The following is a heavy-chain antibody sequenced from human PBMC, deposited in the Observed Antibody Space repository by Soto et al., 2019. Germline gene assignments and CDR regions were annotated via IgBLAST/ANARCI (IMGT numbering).Heavy chain of an antibody. J-gene: IGHJ5*02. D-gene: IGHD2-15*01. V-gene: IGHV4-31*03. CDR3: AGCSGGSKNWFDP. CDR1: GGSISSGGYY. CDR2: IYYSGST. Sequence: PSETLSLTCTVSGGSISSGGYYWSWIRQHPGKGLEWIGYIYYSGSTYYNPSLKSRVTISVDTSKNQFSLKLSSVTAADTAVYYCAGCSGGSKNWFDPWGQGTLVTVSS.